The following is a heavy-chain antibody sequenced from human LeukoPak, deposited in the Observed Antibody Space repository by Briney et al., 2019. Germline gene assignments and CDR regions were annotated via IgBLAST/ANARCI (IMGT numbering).Heavy chain of an antibody. Sequence: ASVKVSCTASGSTFTGYYLHWVRQAPGQGLEWMGWISAYNGNTNYAQKLQGRVTMTTDTSTSTAYMELRSLRSDDTAVYYRARDELDIVVVPAALHDGAFDIWGQGTMVTVSS. D-gene: IGHD2-2*02. CDR1: GSTFTGYY. V-gene: IGHV1-18*04. CDR3: ARDELDIVVVPAALHDGAFDI. CDR2: ISAYNGNT. J-gene: IGHJ3*02.